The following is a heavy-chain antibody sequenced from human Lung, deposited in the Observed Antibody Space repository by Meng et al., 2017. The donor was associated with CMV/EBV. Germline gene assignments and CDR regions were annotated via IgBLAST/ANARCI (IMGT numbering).Heavy chain of an antibody. CDR3: ARDQVVLGSGVPAAEDYYGMDV. D-gene: IGHD2-2*01. J-gene: IGHJ6*02. CDR1: GFTFSSYA. V-gene: IGHV3-30-3*01. CDR2: ISYDGSNK. Sequence: LTXXASGFTFSSYAMHWVRQAPGKGLEWVAVISYDGSNKYYADSVKGRFTISRDNSKNTLYLQMNSLRAEDTAVYYCARDQVVLGSGVPAAEDYYGMDVWGQGXTVTVSS.